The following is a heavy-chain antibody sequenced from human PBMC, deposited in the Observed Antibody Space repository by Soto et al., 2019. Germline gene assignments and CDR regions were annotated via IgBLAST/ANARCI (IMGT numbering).Heavy chain of an antibody. D-gene: IGHD2-2*01. V-gene: IGHV4-34*01. CDR2: INHSGST. CDR3: ARRGVVPAATLYDYYGMDV. Sequence: NPSETLSLTCVVCGGSFSGYYWSWISQPPGKGLEWIGEINHSGSTNYNPSLKSRVKISVDTSKNQFSLKLSSVTAADTAVYYCARRGVVPAATLYDYYGMDVWGKGT. CDR1: GGSFSGYY. J-gene: IGHJ6*04.